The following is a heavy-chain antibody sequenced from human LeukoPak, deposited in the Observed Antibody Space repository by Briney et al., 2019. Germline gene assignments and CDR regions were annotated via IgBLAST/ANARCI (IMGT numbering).Heavy chain of an antibody. J-gene: IGHJ4*02. CDR1: GFTFGSYG. CDR3: ARSDQRLAAAVSD. Sequence: GGSLRLSCAASGFTFGSYGMHWVRQAPGKGLEWVAVISYDGSNKYYADSVKGRFTISRDNSKKTLYLQMNSLRAEDTAVYYCARSDQRLAAAVSDWGQGTLVTVSS. V-gene: IGHV3-30*03. D-gene: IGHD6-13*01. CDR2: ISYDGSNK.